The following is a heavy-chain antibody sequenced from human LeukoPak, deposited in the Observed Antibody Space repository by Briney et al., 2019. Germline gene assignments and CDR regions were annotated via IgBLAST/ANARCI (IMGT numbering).Heavy chain of an antibody. J-gene: IGHJ3*02. CDR3: AREYYYDSSSQYGDAFDI. Sequence: GGSLRLSCAASGFTFSSYWMSWVRQAPGKGLEWVANIKQDGSEKYYVDSVKGRFTISRDNAKNSLYLQMNSLRAEDTAVYYCAREYYYDSSSQYGDAFDIWGQGTMVTVSS. CDR1: GFTFSSYW. V-gene: IGHV3-7*01. D-gene: IGHD3-22*01. CDR2: IKQDGSEK.